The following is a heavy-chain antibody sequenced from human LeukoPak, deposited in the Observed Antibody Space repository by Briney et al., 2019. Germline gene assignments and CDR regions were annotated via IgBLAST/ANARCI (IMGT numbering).Heavy chain of an antibody. CDR2: VSGSGGST. J-gene: IGHJ3*02. V-gene: IGHV3-23*01. CDR1: GFTFSNYA. Sequence: GGSLRLSCAASGFTFSNYAMSWVRQAPGKGLEWVSAVSGSGGSTYYADSVKGRFTISRDNSKNTLYLQMNSLRAEDTAVYYCAKVKYYGSGSYFDAFDIWGQGTMVTVSS. CDR3: AKVKYYGSGSYFDAFDI. D-gene: IGHD3-10*01.